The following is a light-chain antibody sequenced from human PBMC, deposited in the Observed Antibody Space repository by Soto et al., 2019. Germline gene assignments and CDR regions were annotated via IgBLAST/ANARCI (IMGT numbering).Light chain of an antibody. Sequence: EILLTQSPGTLSLSPGETATLSCRASQSVPGTYLAWYQVKPGQAPRLLIYDASSRASGVPARFSGSGSGTDFTLTISSLEPEDFALYYCQQRNTWPPITFGQGTRLEIK. CDR1: QSVPGTY. CDR3: QQRNTWPPIT. CDR2: DAS. V-gene: IGKV3D-20*02. J-gene: IGKJ5*01.